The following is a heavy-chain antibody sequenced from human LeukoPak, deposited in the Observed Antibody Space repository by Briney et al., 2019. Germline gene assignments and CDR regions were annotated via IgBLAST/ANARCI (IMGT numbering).Heavy chain of an antibody. D-gene: IGHD5-12*01. CDR2: IKSKTDGGTI. V-gene: IGHV3-15*01. CDR1: GFTFSNAW. Sequence: GGSLRLSCAASGFTFSNAWMSWVRQAPGKGLEWFGRIKSKTDGGTIDYAAPVKGRFTISRDDSKTTLSLQMNSLRTEDTAVYYCATSSSGYDHLFDFWGQGTLVTVSS. J-gene: IGHJ4*02. CDR3: ATSSSGYDHLFDF.